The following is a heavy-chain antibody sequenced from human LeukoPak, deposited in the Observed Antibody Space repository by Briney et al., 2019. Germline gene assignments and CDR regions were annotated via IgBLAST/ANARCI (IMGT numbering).Heavy chain of an antibody. CDR3: ARGEDILTGYYGFDY. CDR2: INPNSGGT. D-gene: IGHD3-9*01. V-gene: IGHV1-2*02. J-gene: IGHJ4*02. Sequence: ASVKVSFKASGYTFTGYYMHWVRQAPRQGLEWMGWINPNSGGTNYAQKFQGRVTMTRDTSISTAYMELSRLRSDDTAVYYCARGEDILTGYYGFDYWGQGTLVTVSS. CDR1: GYTFTGYY.